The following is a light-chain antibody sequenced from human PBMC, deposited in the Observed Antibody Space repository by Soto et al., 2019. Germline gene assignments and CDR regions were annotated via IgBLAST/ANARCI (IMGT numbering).Light chain of an antibody. J-gene: IGKJ2*01. CDR2: SAS. CDR3: LQHDNYPYT. CDR1: QGISNH. Sequence: DIEMTQSPSSLSASVGDRVTITCRASQGISNHLGWFQQKPGKAPKRLIYSASSLDGGVPSRFSGSGSGTEFTLAISSLQPEDFATYYFLQHDNYPYTFGQGTKLQIK. V-gene: IGKV1-17*01.